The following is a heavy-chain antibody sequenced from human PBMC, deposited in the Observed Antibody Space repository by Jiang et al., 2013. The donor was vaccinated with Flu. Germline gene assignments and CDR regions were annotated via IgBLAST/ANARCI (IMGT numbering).Heavy chain of an antibody. CDR3: ARSVVMDFTRYFDY. Sequence: QLLESGGGLVQPGGSLRLSCAATGFTFNTYWMNWVRQAPGKGLEWVANVHLDGSDKYYVDSVKGRFTISRDNAKNSLYLQMDSLRAEDTAIYYCARSVVMDFTRYFDYWGQ. D-gene: IGHD3-22*01. CDR1: GFTFNTYW. V-gene: IGHV3-7*03. CDR2: VHLDGSDK. J-gene: IGHJ4*02.